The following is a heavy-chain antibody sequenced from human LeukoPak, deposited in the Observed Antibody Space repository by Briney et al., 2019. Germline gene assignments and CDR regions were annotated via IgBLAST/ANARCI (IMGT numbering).Heavy chain of an antibody. CDR1: GFTFTSFA. CDR2: IVVGSGNT. V-gene: IGHV1-58*02. D-gene: IGHD6-19*01. CDR3: AAEQWLAPLGA. J-gene: IGHJ5*02. Sequence: GASVKVSCKASGFTFTSFAMQWVRQARGQRLEWIGWIVVGSGNTNYAQKFQERVTITRDMSTSTAYMELSSLRSEDTAVYYCAAEQWLAPLGAWGQGTLVTVSS.